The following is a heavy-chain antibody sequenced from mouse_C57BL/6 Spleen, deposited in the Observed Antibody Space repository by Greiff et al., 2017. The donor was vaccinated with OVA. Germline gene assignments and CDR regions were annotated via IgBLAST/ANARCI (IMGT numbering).Heavy chain of an antibody. Sequence: VQLKQSGPELVKPGDSVKISCKASGYSFTGYFMNWVMQSHGKSLEWIGRINPYNGDTFSNQKFKGKATLTVDKSSSTAHMELRSLTSEDSAVYYCARLGITTVAYFDYWGQGTTLTVSS. CDR1: GYSFTGYF. CDR3: ARLGITTVAYFDY. J-gene: IGHJ2*01. CDR2: INPYNGDT. D-gene: IGHD1-1*01. V-gene: IGHV1-20*01.